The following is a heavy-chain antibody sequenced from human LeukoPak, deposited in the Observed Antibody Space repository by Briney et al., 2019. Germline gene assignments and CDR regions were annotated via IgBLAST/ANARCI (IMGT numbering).Heavy chain of an antibody. J-gene: IGHJ6*03. D-gene: IGHD4-23*01. V-gene: IGHV6-1*01. CDR2: TYYRSKWYN. CDR3: ARETLVRFYYYYYMDV. Sequence: SQTLSLTCAISGDSVSSNSAAWNWIRQSPSRGLEWLGRTYYRSKWYNDYAVSVKSRITINPDTSKNQFSLQLNSVTPEDTAVYYCARETLVRFYYYYYMDVWGKGTTVTVSS. CDR1: GDSVSSNSAA.